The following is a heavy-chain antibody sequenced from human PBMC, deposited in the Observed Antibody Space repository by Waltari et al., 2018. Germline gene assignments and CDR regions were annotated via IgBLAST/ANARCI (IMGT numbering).Heavy chain of an antibody. CDR2: IDLVPNT. V-gene: IGHV3-23*01. CDR3: ASVADTGYKTN. Sequence: EVQLLESGGGLVQPGGSLRLSCVASGLTLSAYDMSGVRQAPGGGLGWVAAIDLVPNTQDADSVKGRFAISREKSTNTLYLQMNTLRVEDTAVYYCASVADTGYKTNWGQGTLVTVSS. J-gene: IGHJ4*02. CDR1: GLTLSAYD. D-gene: IGHD5-12*01.